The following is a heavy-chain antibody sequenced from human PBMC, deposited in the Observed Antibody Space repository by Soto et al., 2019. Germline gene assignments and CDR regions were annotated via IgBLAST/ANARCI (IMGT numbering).Heavy chain of an antibody. D-gene: IGHD3-10*01. CDR1: GGTFGNSA. Sequence: QVQLVQSGAEVKKPGSSVTVSCKASGGTFGNSAISWVRPDPGQGLEWMGGIIPIFPTPDYAQKFQGRVTITADESTTTAYLELTSLRSEYSAGYCCARDKVRQQLGGNYYYGRAVWGQGTTVTVSS. CDR2: IIPIFPTP. J-gene: IGHJ6*02. CDR3: ARDKVRQQLGGNYYYGRAV. V-gene: IGHV1-69*12.